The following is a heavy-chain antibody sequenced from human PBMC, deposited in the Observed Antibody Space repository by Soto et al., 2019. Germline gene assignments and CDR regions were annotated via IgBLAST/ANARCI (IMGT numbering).Heavy chain of an antibody. CDR1: GYTFTSYG. D-gene: IGHD4-17*01. CDR3: ARCRATVTTRLRNWFDP. Sequence: QVQLVQSGAEVKKPGASVKVSCKASGYTFTSYGISWVRQAPGQGLEWMGWISAYNGNTNYAQKLQGRVTMTTDTSTSTAYMELGRLRSDDTAVYYCARCRATVTTRLRNWFDPWGQGTLVTVSS. V-gene: IGHV1-18*01. J-gene: IGHJ5*02. CDR2: ISAYNGNT.